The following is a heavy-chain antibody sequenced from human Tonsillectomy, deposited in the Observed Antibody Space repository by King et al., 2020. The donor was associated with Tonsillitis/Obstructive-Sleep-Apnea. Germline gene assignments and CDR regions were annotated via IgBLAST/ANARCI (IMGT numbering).Heavy chain of an antibody. CDR3: AKAPHYDFWSGYPSYYFDY. CDR2: ISGSGGST. D-gene: IGHD3-3*01. J-gene: IGHJ4*02. Sequence: VQLVESGGGLVQPGGSLRLSCAASGFTFSSYAMSWVRQAPGKGLEWVSAISGSGGSTYYADSVKGRFTISRDNSKNTLYLQMNSLGAEDTAVYYCAKAPHYDFWSGYPSYYFDYWGQGTLVTVSS. CDR1: GFTFSSYA. V-gene: IGHV3-23*04.